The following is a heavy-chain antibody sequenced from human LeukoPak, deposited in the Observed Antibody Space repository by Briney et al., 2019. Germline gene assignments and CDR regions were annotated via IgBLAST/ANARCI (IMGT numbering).Heavy chain of an antibody. CDR1: GYSFTSYW. CDR3: ARRSAYYYYMDV. V-gene: IGHV5-51*01. CDR2: IYPGDSDT. D-gene: IGHD2-2*01. J-gene: IGHJ6*03. Sequence: ESLKISCQGSGYSFTSYWIAWVRQMPGKGLEWMGIIYPGDSDTKYSPSFQGQVTISADKSISTAYLQWSSLKASDTATYYCARRSAYYYYMDVWGKGTTVTVSS.